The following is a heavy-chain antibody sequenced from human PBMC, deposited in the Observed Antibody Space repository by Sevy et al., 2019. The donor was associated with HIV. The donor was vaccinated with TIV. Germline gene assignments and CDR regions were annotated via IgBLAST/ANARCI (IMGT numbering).Heavy chain of an antibody. V-gene: IGHV4-39*01. CDR3: ARRSVDSGECYFDF. CDR1: GDSITSNNYG. J-gene: IGHJ4*02. D-gene: IGHD1-26*01. Sequence: SETLSLTCTVSGDSITSNNYGWGWVRQPPGKGLEWIGNVYYSGDTYYNPSLKSRVTISVDTSKNQVSQKLNSVTAADTALYYCARRSVDSGECYFDFWGQGTQVTVSS. CDR2: VYYSGDT.